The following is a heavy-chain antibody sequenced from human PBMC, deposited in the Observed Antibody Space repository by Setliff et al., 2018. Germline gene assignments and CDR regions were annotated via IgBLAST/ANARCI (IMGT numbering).Heavy chain of an antibody. CDR3: ARDNTIVGATDY. V-gene: IGHV4-61*02. Sequence: KTSETLSLTCAVSGGSISSGSYYWSWIRQPAGKGLEWVGRLHTSGSTNYNPSLKSRVTISVDTSKNQFSLKLSSVTAADTAVYFCARDNTIVGATDYWGQGTLVTAPQ. D-gene: IGHD1-26*01. CDR1: GGSISSGSYY. CDR2: LHTSGST. J-gene: IGHJ4*02.